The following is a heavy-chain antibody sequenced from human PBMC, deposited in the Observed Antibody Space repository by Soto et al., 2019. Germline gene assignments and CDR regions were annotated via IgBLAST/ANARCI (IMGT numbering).Heavy chain of an antibody. D-gene: IGHD6-13*01. Sequence: QVQLVESGGGVVQPGRSLRLSCAASGFTFRSYGMHWVRQAPGKGLEWVAVISYDGSNKYYADSVKGRFTISRDNSKNTLYLQMNSLRAEETAVYYCAKDRGWLAAGYDCDYRGQGTLVTVSS. J-gene: IGHJ4*02. CDR1: GFTFRSYG. CDR2: ISYDGSNK. CDR3: AKDRGWLAAGYDCDY. V-gene: IGHV3-30*18.